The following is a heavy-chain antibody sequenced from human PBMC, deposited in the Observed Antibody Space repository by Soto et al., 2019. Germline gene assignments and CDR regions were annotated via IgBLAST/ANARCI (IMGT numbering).Heavy chain of an antibody. V-gene: IGHV3-53*01. D-gene: IGHD2-21*02. Sequence: VQLVESGGGLMQPGGSLRLSCAASGFSVNSNFMNWVRKAPGKGLEWVSFTPRTGTTLYADSVRGRLTVSRDDSNNAVYLQMNSLTVDDTAVYYCRAWLLAESFDVWGPGTMVTVS. J-gene: IGHJ3*01. CDR2: TPRTGTT. CDR3: RAWLLAESFDV. CDR1: GFSVNSNF.